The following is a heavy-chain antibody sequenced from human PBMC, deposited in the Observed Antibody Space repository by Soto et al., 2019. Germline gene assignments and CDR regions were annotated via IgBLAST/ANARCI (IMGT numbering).Heavy chain of an antibody. J-gene: IGHJ3*02. CDR2: ISWNSGSI. D-gene: IGHD6-19*01. V-gene: IGHV3-9*01. CDR3: AKVYGPMLAVAGMGAFDI. Sequence: GGSLRLSCAASGFTFDDYAMHWVRQAPGKGLEWVSGISWNSGSIGYADSVKGRFTISRDNAKNSLYLQMNSLRAEDTALYYCAKVYGPMLAVAGMGAFDIWGQGTMVTVSS. CDR1: GFTFDDYA.